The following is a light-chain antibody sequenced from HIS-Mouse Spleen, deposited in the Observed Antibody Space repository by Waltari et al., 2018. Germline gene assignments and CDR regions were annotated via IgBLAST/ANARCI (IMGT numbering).Light chain of an antibody. CDR3: YSTDSSGNHRV. V-gene: IGLV3-10*01. Sequence: SYELTQPPSVSVSPGQTARITRSRDALPKNYSYRYQQKSGHAPVLVIYEDRKRPSGLPERFSGSSSGTMATLTISGAQVEDEADYYCYSTDSSGNHRVFGGGTKLTVL. CDR2: EDR. J-gene: IGLJ2*01. CDR1: ALPKNY.